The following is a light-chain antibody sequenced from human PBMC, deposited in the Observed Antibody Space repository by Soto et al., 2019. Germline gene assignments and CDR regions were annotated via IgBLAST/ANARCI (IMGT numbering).Light chain of an antibody. CDR2: KAS. V-gene: IGKV1-5*03. J-gene: IGKJ4*01. CDR3: HQYRDYPVT. Sequence: DIQMTQSPSTLSASVGDRVTITCRASQSVDIWLAWYQQKPGKAPKLLIHKASTLEDGVPSSFTGSGSGTDFTLTISILQPDDVGTYYCHQYRDYPVTFGGGTKVEIK. CDR1: QSVDIW.